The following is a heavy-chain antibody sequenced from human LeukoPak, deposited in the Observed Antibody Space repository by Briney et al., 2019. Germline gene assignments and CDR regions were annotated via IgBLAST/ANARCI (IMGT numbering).Heavy chain of an antibody. Sequence: SETLSLTCTVSGGSISSYYWSWIRQPPGKGLEWIGYIYYSGSTNYNPSLKSRVTISVDTSKNQFSLKLSSVTAADTAVYYCARKSLNYAFDIWGQGTMVTVSS. CDR2: IYYSGST. J-gene: IGHJ3*02. CDR1: GGSISSYY. CDR3: ARKSLNYAFDI. V-gene: IGHV4-59*08.